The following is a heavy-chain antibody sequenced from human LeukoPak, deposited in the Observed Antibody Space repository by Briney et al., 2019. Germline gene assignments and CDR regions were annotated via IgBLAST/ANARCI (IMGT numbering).Heavy chain of an antibody. J-gene: IGHJ3*02. CDR2: ISYIGST. D-gene: IGHD4-17*01. CDR3: ARDLVTVTKGFDI. Sequence: SETLSLTCAVSDDSFSSHYWTWIRQPPGKGLEWIGYISYIGSTNYNPSLKSRVTISIDTSKNEFSLKLTSVTAAGTAVYYCARDLVTVTKGFDIWGQGTMVTVSS. CDR1: DDSFSSHY. V-gene: IGHV4-59*11.